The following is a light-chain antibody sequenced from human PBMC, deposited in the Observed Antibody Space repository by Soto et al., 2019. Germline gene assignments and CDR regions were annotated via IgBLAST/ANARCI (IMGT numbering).Light chain of an antibody. CDR1: QSVYTY. CDR3: QQRQNWPPLT. J-gene: IGKJ4*01. Sequence: VLTQSPATLSLSPGERATLSCRASQSVYTYLAWYQQRPGQAPRLLIYDASNRAAGIPARFSGSGSGTDFTLTISSLEPEDFAVYYCQQRQNWPPLTFGGGSVVEIK. CDR2: DAS. V-gene: IGKV3-11*01.